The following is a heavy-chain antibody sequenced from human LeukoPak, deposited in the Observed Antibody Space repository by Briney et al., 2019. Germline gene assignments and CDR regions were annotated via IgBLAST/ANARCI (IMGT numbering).Heavy chain of an antibody. V-gene: IGHV3-30*04. CDR3: AREKQSGGTPFDY. Sequence: PGGSLRLSCVASGFTFTGHSMHWVRQAPGKGLEWVAVVADDEKTIFYADSLKGRFTVSRDNSKNTVYLQMNSLRDEDTAVYYCAREKQSGGTPFDYWGQGSLVTVSS. CDR2: VADDEKTI. CDR1: GFTFTGHS. D-gene: IGHD1-26*01. J-gene: IGHJ4*02.